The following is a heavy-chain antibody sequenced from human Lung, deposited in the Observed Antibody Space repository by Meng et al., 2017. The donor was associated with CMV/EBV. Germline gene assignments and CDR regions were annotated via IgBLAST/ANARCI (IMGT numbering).Heavy chain of an antibody. CDR3: AREVAYDFWSGYNWFDP. CDR2: ISSSGSTI. J-gene: IGHJ5*02. V-gene: IGHV3-11*01. Sequence: GESLKISCAASGFTFSDYYMSWIRQAPGKGLEWASYISSSGSTIYYADSVKGRFTISRDNAKNSLYLQMNSLRAEDTAVYYCAREVAYDFWSGYNWFDPWGQGTLVTVSS. CDR1: GFTFSDYY. D-gene: IGHD3-3*01.